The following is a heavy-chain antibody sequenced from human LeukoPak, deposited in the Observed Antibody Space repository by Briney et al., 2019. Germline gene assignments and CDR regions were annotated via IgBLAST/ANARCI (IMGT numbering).Heavy chain of an antibody. CDR1: GDSVSSLSFY. Sequence: SETLSLTCTVSGDSVSSLSFYWGWIRQPPGKGLEWIGTIYHTGRTYNNPSLRSRVTISIDTSKNQFSLKLSSVTAADTAVYYCARVSVTQFRGDYWGQGTLVTVSS. CDR3: ARVSVTQFRGDY. D-gene: IGHD1-14*01. CDR2: IYHTGRT. J-gene: IGHJ4*02. V-gene: IGHV4-39*01.